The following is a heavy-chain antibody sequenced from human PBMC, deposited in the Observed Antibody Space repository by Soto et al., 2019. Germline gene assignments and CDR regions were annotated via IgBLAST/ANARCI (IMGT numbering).Heavy chain of an antibody. CDR1: GFTFSSYY. Sequence: EVQMVESGGGWVQPGGSLRRSCAASGFTFSSYYMMWVRQAPGKGLEWVANIKQDGSERHYVDSVKGRFTISRDNAKNSLYLQMNSLRVEDTAVYYCANRHLNWGQGTLVTVSS. J-gene: IGHJ4*02. V-gene: IGHV3-7*01. CDR3: ANRHLN. CDR2: IKQDGSER.